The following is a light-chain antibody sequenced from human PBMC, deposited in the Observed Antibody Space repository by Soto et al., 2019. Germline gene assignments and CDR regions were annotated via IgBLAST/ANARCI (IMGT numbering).Light chain of an antibody. CDR2: DVS. V-gene: IGLV2-14*01. CDR3: SSYTSSSTLEV. J-gene: IGLJ1*01. CDR1: SSDVGGYTY. Sequence: QSALTQPASVSGSPGQSITISCTGTSSDVGGYTYVSWYQQHPGKAPKVIIYDVSYRPSGVSSRFSGSKSGNTASLTISGLQAEDEADYYCSSYTSSSTLEVFGTGTKVTVL.